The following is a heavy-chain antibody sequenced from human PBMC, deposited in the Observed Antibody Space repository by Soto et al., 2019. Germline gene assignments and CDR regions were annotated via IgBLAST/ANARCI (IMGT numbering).Heavy chain of an antibody. Sequence: PGGSLRLSCATSGFTFTTSWMNWVRQAPGKGLEWVANIKEDETEKNYVDSVKGRFTISRDNAKNSVHLQMNSLRAEDSAVYYCATTYGSGSSYRHFDYLGQGTLVTVSS. V-gene: IGHV3-7*02. D-gene: IGHD3-10*01. CDR3: ATTYGSGSSYRHFDY. CDR2: IKEDETEK. CDR1: GFTFTTSW. J-gene: IGHJ4*02.